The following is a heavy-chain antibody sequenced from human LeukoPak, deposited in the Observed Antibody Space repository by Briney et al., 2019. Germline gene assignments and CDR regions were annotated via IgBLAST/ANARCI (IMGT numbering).Heavy chain of an antibody. CDR3: ARLSHHSSGWYGGWFDP. CDR1: GYTFTGYY. V-gene: IGHV1-2*02. CDR2: INPNSGGT. D-gene: IGHD6-19*01. J-gene: IGHJ5*02. Sequence: GASVKVCCKASGYTFTGYYMHWVRQAPGQGLEWMGWINPNSGGTNYAQKFQGRVTMTRDTSISTAYMELSRLRSDDTAVYYCARLSHHSSGWYGGWFDPWGQGTLVTVSS.